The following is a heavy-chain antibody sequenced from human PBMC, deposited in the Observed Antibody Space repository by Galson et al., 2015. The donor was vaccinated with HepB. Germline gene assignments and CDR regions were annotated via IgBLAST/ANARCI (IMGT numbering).Heavy chain of an antibody. D-gene: IGHD2-21*01. V-gene: IGHV1-2*02. CDR1: GYTFTGYY. CDR2: INPKTGGT. Sequence: VSCKASGYTFTGYYMHWVRQAPGKGLEWMGWINPKTGGTPYAQKFQGRVTMTRDTSISTADMELTRLRSEDTAVYYCARGFCGGRDLRFDYWGQGTLVTVSA. CDR3: ARGFCGGRDLRFDY. J-gene: IGHJ4*02.